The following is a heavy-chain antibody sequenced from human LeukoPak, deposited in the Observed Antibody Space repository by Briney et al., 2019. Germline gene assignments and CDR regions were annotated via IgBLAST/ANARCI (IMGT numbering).Heavy chain of an antibody. CDR3: ARGRDLYDSSGYYSETTTYYYYYYMDV. Sequence: GGSLRLSCAASGFTVSSNYMSWVRQAPGKGLEWVSVIYSGGSTYYADSVKGRFTISRDNSKNTLYLQMNSLRAEDTAVYHCARGRDLYDSSGYYSETTTYYYYYYMDVWGKGTTVTVSS. CDR2: IYSGGST. D-gene: IGHD3-22*01. J-gene: IGHJ6*03. V-gene: IGHV3-53*01. CDR1: GFTVSSNY.